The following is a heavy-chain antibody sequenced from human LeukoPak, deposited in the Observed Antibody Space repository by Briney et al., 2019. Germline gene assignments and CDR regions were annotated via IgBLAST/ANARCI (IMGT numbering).Heavy chain of an antibody. CDR3: AKAPYLSSGS. V-gene: IGHV4-34*01. CDR1: GGSFSGDY. D-gene: IGHD3-22*01. J-gene: IGHJ3*01. CDR2: IDHSGAT. Sequence: SETLSLTCAVYGGSFSGDYWSWIRQPPGKGLEWIGEIDHSGATNYNPSLKSRVTISLDTSKNQFSLTLSSITAADTAVYYCAKAPYLSSGSWGQGTMVTVSS.